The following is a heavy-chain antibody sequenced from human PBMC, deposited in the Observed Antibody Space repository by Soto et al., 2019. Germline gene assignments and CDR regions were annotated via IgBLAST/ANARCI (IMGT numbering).Heavy chain of an antibody. V-gene: IGHV1-69*13. CDR3: ATRAPITISGVVYYYYYGMDV. CDR1: GGTFSSYA. CDR2: IIPIFGTA. Sequence: SVKVSCKASGGTFSSYAISWVRQAPGQGLEWMGGIIPIFGTANYAQKFQGRVTITADESTSTAYMELSSLRSEDTAVYYCATRAPITISGVVYYYYYGMDVWGQGTTVTVSS. D-gene: IGHD3-3*01. J-gene: IGHJ6*02.